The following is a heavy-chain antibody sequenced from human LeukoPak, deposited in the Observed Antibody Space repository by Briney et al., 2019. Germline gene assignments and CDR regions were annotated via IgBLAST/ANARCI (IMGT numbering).Heavy chain of an antibody. J-gene: IGHJ6*04. V-gene: IGHV4-59*01. CDR1: GGSISGYY. CDR3: ARVPEI. Sequence: PSETLSLTCIVSGGSISGYYWSWIRQPPGKGMEWIGYISYSGSTFYNPSLRSRVTMSIDTSTNQFSLKLSSVTTADTAVYYCARVPEIWGKGTTVIISS. CDR2: ISYSGST. D-gene: IGHD1-14*01.